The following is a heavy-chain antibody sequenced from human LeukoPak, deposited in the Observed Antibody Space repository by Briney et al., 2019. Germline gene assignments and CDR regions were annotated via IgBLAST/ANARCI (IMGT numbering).Heavy chain of an antibody. CDR1: GFTVSSNY. J-gene: IGHJ4*02. Sequence: HPGVSLRLSCAASGFTVSSNYMSWVRQAPGKGLEWVSVIYSGGSTYYADSVKGRFTISRDNSKNTLYLQMNSLRAEDTAVYYCARVHMARGVYWGQGTLVTVSS. CDR3: ARVHMARGVY. D-gene: IGHD2-8*01. CDR2: IYSGGST. V-gene: IGHV3-53*01.